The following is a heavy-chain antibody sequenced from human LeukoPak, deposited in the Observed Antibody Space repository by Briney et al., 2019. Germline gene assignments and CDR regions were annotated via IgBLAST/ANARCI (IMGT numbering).Heavy chain of an antibody. D-gene: IGHD2-2*01. Sequence: SETLSLTCAVPGGSISSSNWWSWVRPPPGKGLEWIGEIYHSGSTNYNPSLKSRVTISVDKSKNQFSLKLSSVTAADTAVYYCARDRLEDCSSTSCYHNWFDPWGQGTLVTVSS. CDR3: ARDRLEDCSSTSCYHNWFDP. CDR2: IYHSGST. J-gene: IGHJ5*02. V-gene: IGHV4-4*02. CDR1: GGSISSSNW.